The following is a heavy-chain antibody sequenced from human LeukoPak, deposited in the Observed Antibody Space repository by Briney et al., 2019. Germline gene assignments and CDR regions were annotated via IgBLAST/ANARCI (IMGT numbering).Heavy chain of an antibody. J-gene: IGHJ4*02. V-gene: IGHV1-18*01. D-gene: IGHD3-22*01. CDR3: ARGVYYDSSGYLSREYYFDY. CDR2: ISAYNGNT. CDR1: GYTFTSYG. Sequence: ASVKVACKASGYTFTSYGISWVRQAPGQVLEWMGWISAYNGNTNYAQKLQGRVTMTTDTSTSAAYMELRSLRSDDTAVYYCARGVYYDSSGYLSREYYFDYWGQGTLVTVSS.